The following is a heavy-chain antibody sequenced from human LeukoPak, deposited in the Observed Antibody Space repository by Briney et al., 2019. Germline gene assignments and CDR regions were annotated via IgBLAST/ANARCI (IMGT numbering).Heavy chain of an antibody. CDR3: XXXXXXGXXXXXAY. V-gene: IGHV3-48*03. CDR2: ISSSGTII. J-gene: IGHJ4*02. CDR1: GXTXXXYE. Sequence: SGXTXXXYEMNWVRQAPGKGLXWVSYISSSGTIIXYADSVKGRFTISRDNAKNSLYLQMNSLRDEDTAVYYXXXXXXXGXXXXXAYXXXXXLVTVSS.